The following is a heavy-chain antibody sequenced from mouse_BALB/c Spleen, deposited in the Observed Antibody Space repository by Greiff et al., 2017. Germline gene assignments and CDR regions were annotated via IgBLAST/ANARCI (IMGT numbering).Heavy chain of an antibody. Sequence: VQLQQSGAELVKPGASVKLSCTASGFNIKDTYMHWVKQRPEQGLEWIGRIDPANGNTKYDPKFQGKATITADTSSNTAYLQLSSLTSEDTAVYYCARDYYRYDDYAMDYWGQGTSVTVSS. CDR1: GFNIKDTY. CDR3: ARDYYRYDDYAMDY. J-gene: IGHJ4*01. V-gene: IGHV14-3*02. CDR2: IDPANGNT. D-gene: IGHD2-14*01.